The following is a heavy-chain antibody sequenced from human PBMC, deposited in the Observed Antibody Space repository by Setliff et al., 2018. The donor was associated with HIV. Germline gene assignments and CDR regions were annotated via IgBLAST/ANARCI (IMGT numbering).Heavy chain of an antibody. CDR2: ISYSGSAI. J-gene: IGHJ3*01. V-gene: IGHV3-48*03. Sequence: LRLSCTASGFTFINYEMNWVRQAPGKGLEWVAYISYSGSAIHYADSVKGRFTISRDNAKNSLYLQMSSLRAEDTAVYYCARDRVVGATLDPLDLWGQGTMVTVSS. D-gene: IGHD1-26*01. CDR3: ARDRVVGATLDPLDL. CDR1: GFTFINYE.